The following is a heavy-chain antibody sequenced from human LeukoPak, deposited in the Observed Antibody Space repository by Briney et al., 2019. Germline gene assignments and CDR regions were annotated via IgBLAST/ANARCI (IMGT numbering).Heavy chain of an antibody. CDR1: GFTFSSYS. D-gene: IGHD1-26*01. V-gene: IGHV3-48*01. CDR3: ARDSGSYLYYFDY. J-gene: IGHJ4*02. CDR2: ISSSSSTI. Sequence: AGGSLRLSCAASGFTFSSYSMNWVRQAPGKGLEWVSYISSSSSTIYYADSVKGRFTISRDNAKNSLYLQMNSLRAEDTAVYYCARDSGSYLYYFDYWGQGTLVTVSS.